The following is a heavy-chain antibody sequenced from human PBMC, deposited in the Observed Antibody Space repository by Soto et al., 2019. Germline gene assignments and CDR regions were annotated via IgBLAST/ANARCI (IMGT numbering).Heavy chain of an antibody. J-gene: IGHJ4*02. Sequence: ASVKVSCKASGYTFTTHDINWVRQATGQGLEWMGWANPNSGNTGYAQKFQGRVTMTRDTSISTAYMELSRLTSEDTAVYYCARGFRSFEDGPYYFDYWGQGVLVTVSS. D-gene: IGHD3-3*01. CDR3: ARGFRSFEDGPYYFDY. V-gene: IGHV1-8*02. CDR1: GYTFTTHD. CDR2: ANPNSGNT.